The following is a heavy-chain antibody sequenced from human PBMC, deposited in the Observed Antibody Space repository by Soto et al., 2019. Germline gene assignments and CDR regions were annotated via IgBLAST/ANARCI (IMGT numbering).Heavy chain of an antibody. CDR1: GFSFSNAW. Sequence: GGSVGLSCAASGFSFSNAWMKWVRQAPGKGLEWVGRIKSKTDGGTTDYAAPVKGRFTISRDDSKNTLYLQMNSLKTEDTAVYYCTTDCRDDTIFGVVISVGSSCYRGHCTLLTVSS. CDR3: TTDCRDDTIFGVVISVGSSCY. V-gene: IGHV3-15*07. D-gene: IGHD3-3*01. J-gene: IGHJ1*01. CDR2: IKSKTDGGTT.